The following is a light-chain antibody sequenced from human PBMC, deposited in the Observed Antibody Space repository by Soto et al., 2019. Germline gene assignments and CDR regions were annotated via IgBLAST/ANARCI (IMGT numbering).Light chain of an antibody. Sequence: QSALTQPASVSGSPGQSITISCTGTSSDIGAYNYVSWYQQHPGKAPKLIIYEFTNRPSGVANRFSGSKSGNTASLTISGLQAEDEADYYCSSYTISRWVFGGGTKVTVL. J-gene: IGLJ3*02. CDR1: SSDIGAYNY. CDR2: EFT. CDR3: SSYTISRWV. V-gene: IGLV2-14*01.